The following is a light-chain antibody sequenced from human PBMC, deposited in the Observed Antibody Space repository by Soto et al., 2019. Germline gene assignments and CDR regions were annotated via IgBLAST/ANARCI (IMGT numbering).Light chain of an antibody. V-gene: IGLV1-51*02. CDR1: SSNLGINF. CDR2: ENN. J-gene: IGLJ1*01. Sequence: QSVLTQPPSVSAAPEQKVTFSCSGGSSNLGINFVSWYQQFPGGVPKLLIYENNKRPSGIPDRFSGAKSGTSATLDITGLQAGDEADYYCATWDGSLSVGVFGGGTKLTVL. CDR3: ATWDGSLSVGV.